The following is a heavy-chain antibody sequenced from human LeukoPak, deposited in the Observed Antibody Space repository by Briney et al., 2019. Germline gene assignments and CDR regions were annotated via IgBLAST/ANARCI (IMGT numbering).Heavy chain of an antibody. CDR3: AASRGSGWYYFDY. CDR1: GFTLSSYW. D-gene: IGHD6-19*01. V-gene: IGHV3-7*01. Sequence: PGGSLRLSCAASGFTLSSYWMSWVRQAPGKGLEWVANIKQDGSEKYYVDSVKGRFTISRDNAKNSLYLQMNSLRAEDTAVYYCAASRGSGWYYFDYWGQGTLVTVSS. CDR2: IKQDGSEK. J-gene: IGHJ4*02.